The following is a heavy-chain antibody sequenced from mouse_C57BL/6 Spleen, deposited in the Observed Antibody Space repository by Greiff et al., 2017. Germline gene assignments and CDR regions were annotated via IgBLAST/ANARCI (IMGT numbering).Heavy chain of an antibody. Sequence: VQLQQSGPELVKPGASVKISCKASGYSFTGYYMNWVKQSPEKSLEWIGEINPSTGGTTYNQKFKAKATLTVDKSSSTAYMQLKSLTSEDSAVYYCARWGNDYDGYYFDYWGQGTTLTVSS. J-gene: IGHJ2*01. CDR2: INPSTGGT. V-gene: IGHV1-42*01. CDR1: GYSFTGYY. CDR3: ARWGNDYDGYYFDY. D-gene: IGHD2-4*01.